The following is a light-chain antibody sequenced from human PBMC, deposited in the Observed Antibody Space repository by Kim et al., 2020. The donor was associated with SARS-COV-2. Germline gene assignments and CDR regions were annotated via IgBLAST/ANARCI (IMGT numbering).Light chain of an antibody. CDR3: SSYASSSTNYV. Sequence: LSQPASVSGSPGQSITISCTGISSDVGGHNYVSWYQQHPGKAPKVMIYDVSNRPSGVSNRFSGSKSGNTASLTISGLQAEDEADYYCSSYASSSTNYV. V-gene: IGLV2-14*03. CDR1: SSDVGGHNY. CDR2: DVS. J-gene: IGLJ1*01.